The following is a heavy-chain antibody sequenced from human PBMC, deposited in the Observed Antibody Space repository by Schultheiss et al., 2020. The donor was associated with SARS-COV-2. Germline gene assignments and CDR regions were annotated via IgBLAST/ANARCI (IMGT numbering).Heavy chain of an antibody. J-gene: IGHJ3*01. D-gene: IGHD3-3*01. CDR2: IYSSGST. Sequence: GSLRLSCSVSGGSIRSYYWSWIRQPPGKGLEWIGYIYSSGSTNYNPSLKSRLTISVDTSKNQFSLNLTSVTAADTAVYFCAGWGSGLRFLEWSQNVDALDVWGQGTMVTVSS. CDR1: GGSIRSYY. CDR3: AGWGSGLRFLEWSQNVDALDV. V-gene: IGHV4-59*01.